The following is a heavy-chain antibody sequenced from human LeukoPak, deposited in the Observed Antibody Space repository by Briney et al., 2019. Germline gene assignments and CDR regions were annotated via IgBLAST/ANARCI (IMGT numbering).Heavy chain of an antibody. CDR3: AKDIGASWFDP. V-gene: IGHV3-23*01. CDR1: GFTFSSYA. D-gene: IGHD3-16*01. J-gene: IGHJ5*02. CDR2: ISGSGGTT. Sequence: GGSLRLSCAASGFTFSSYAMSWVRQAPGKGLEWVSVISGSGGTTYYADSVKGRFTISRDNSKNTLDVQMSSLRVEDTAVYYSAKDIGASWFDPWGQGTLVTVSS.